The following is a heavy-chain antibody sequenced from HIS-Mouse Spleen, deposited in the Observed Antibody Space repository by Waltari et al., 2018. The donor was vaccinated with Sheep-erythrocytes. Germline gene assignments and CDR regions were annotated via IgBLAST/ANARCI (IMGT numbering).Heavy chain of an antibody. Sequence: QQWGAGLLKPSETLSLTCAVYGGSFSGYYWSWIRQPPGKGLEWIGEINHSGSTNYNPSLKSRVTISVDTSKNQFSLKLSSVTAADTAVYYCALSVDLAGAFDIWGQGTMVTVSS. D-gene: IGHD6-19*01. V-gene: IGHV4-34*01. CDR1: GGSFSGYY. CDR2: INHSGST. J-gene: IGHJ3*02. CDR3: ALSVDLAGAFDI.